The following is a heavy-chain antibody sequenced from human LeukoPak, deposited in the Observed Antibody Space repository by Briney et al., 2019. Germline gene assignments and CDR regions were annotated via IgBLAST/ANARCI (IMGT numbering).Heavy chain of an antibody. J-gene: IGHJ3*02. V-gene: IGHV1-69*04. D-gene: IGHD3-10*01. CDR1: GVTFRNHA. CDR2: IIAILDVE. CDR3: ARFTYYYGSGRPNAFDI. Sequence: ASVKVSCKASGVTFRNHAISWVRQAPGHGLEWMGRIIAILDVEDYAQKLQGRVTMTTDTSTSTAYMELRSLRSDDTAVYYCARFTYYYGSGRPNAFDIWGQGTMVTVSS.